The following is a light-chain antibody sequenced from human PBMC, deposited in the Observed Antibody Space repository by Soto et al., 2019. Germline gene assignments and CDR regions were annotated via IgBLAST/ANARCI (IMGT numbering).Light chain of an antibody. J-gene: IGLJ1*01. Sequence: QSALTQPASVSGSPGQSITISCTGTSSDVGDYKYVSWYQQHPEKAPKRIIFVNSNRPSGISNRFSASKSGNTASLTISGLQAEDEADYDCSSYTSSDTPYVFGTGTKVTVL. V-gene: IGLV2-14*01. CDR1: SSDVGDYKY. CDR2: VNS. CDR3: SSYTSSDTPYV.